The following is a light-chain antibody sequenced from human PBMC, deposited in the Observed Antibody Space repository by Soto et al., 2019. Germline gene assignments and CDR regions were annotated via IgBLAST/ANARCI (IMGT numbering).Light chain of an antibody. J-gene: IGKJ2*01. CDR2: DAS. CDR3: QHYYTYPYT. V-gene: IGKV1-5*01. CDR1: QRIGTW. Sequence: DIQITQSPSTLSASVGDSVSITCRASQRIGTWLTWYQQKPGKVPKLMIYDASHLTSGVPSRFSGSASGTEFTLSISSLQPDDFATYYCQHYYTYPYTFGQGTKVEIK.